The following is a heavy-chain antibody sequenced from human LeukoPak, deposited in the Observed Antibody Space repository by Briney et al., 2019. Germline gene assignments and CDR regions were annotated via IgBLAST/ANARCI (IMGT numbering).Heavy chain of an antibody. D-gene: IGHD2-21*01. J-gene: IGHJ6*02. CDR1: GFTVSSNY. CDR2: IYPGGST. V-gene: IGHV3-66*02. CDR3: ARGAGVSHYYYYAMDI. Sequence: GGSLRLSCAASGFTVSSNYMSWVRQAPGRGLEWVAAIYPGGSTYYADSVKGRFTISRDKSKNTLYLQMNTLGAEETAVYYCARGAGVSHYYYYAMDIWGQGTTVTVSS.